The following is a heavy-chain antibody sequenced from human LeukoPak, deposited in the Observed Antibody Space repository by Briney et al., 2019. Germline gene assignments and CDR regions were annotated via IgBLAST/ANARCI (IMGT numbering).Heavy chain of an antibody. D-gene: IGHD5-18*01. V-gene: IGHV4-34*01. CDR1: GGSFSGYY. J-gene: IGHJ4*02. Sequence: SETLSLTCAAYGGSFSGYYWSWIRQPPGKGLEWIGEINHSGSTNYNPSLKSRVTISVDTSKNQFSLKLSSVTAADTAVYYCARGRYSYGPYYFDYWGQGTLVTVSS. CDR3: ARGRYSYGPYYFDY. CDR2: INHSGST.